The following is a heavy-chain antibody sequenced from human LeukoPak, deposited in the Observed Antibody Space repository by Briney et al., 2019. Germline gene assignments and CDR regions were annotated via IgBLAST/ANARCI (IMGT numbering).Heavy chain of an antibody. CDR3: ARGGDFSLMDV. CDR2: SSAYNGNT. CDR1: GYSFTSYG. J-gene: IGHJ6*02. Sequence: WASVKLSCNSAGYSFTSYGNSWIRLPPPQGHERMGWSSAYNGNTNYAHKLQDRVTMTTDTFTSTAYMELGGLRSDDTAVYYCARGGDFSLMDVWGQGTTVTVSS. D-gene: IGHD2-21*01. V-gene: IGHV1-18*01.